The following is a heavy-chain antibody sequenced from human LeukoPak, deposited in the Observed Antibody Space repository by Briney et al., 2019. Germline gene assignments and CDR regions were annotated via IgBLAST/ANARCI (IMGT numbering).Heavy chain of an antibody. V-gene: IGHV3-23*01. CDR2: ISGSGGST. Sequence: PGGSLRLSCAASGXTFSSYAMTWVRQAPGKGLEWVSGISGSGGSTYYADSVKGRFTISRDNSKNTLYLQMNSLRAEDTAVYYCAIGQQWLDYWGQVTLVTVSS. D-gene: IGHD6-19*01. J-gene: IGHJ4*02. CDR3: AIGQQWLDY. CDR1: GXTFSSYA.